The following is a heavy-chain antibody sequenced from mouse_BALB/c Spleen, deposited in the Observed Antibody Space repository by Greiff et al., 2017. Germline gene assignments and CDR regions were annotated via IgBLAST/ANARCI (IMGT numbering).Heavy chain of an antibody. CDR3: ARADGYFWFAY. V-gene: IGHV1-9*01. CDR2: ILPGSGST. J-gene: IGHJ3*01. Sequence: VKLQQSGAELMKPGASVKISCKATGYTFSSYWIEWVKQRPGHGLEWIGEILPGSGSTNYNEKFKGKATFTADTSSNTAYMQLSSLTSEDSAVYYCARADGYFWFAYWGQGTLVTVSA. D-gene: IGHD2-3*01. CDR1: GYTFSSYW.